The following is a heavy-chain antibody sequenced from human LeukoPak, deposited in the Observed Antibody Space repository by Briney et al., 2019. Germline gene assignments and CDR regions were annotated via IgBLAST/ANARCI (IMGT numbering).Heavy chain of an antibody. Sequence: PGGSLRLSCAASGFTFSSYGMHWVRQAPGKGLEWVAVIWYDGSNKYYADSVKGRFTISRDNSKNTLYLQMNCLRAEDTAVYYCARDTATKGDDAFDIWGQGTMVTVSS. V-gene: IGHV3-33*01. J-gene: IGHJ3*02. D-gene: IGHD1-26*01. CDR2: IWYDGSNK. CDR1: GFTFSSYG. CDR3: ARDTATKGDDAFDI.